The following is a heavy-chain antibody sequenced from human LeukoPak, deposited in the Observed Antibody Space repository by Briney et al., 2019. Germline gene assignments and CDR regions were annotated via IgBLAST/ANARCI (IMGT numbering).Heavy chain of an antibody. V-gene: IGHV4-4*07. CDR1: GGSMYSDY. D-gene: IGHD3-3*01. Sequence: KPSETLSLPCTVSGGSMYSDYLVWIRQPAGKGLEWIGRISPSGSTNFNPSLRGRVSLSVDQSKKQFFLDLSSVTAADTAVYYCARGAYDFRSSYYTGGFYYFDYWGQGTLVTVSS. CDR2: ISPSGST. CDR3: ARGAYDFRSSYYTGGFYYFDY. J-gene: IGHJ4*02.